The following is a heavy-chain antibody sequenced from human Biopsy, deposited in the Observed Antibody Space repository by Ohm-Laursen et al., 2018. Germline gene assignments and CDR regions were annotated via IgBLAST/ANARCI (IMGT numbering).Heavy chain of an antibody. CDR2: ISPFLDIP. CDR1: GDTFTRYS. Sequence: SVKVSCKASGDTFTRYSINWVRQAPGQGLEWMGGISPFLDIPNYAQKFKDRVTFSADGSTNTAYMELRSLTSQDTAVYYCAGDTAAAGLTLDYWGQGTLVTVSA. D-gene: IGHD6-25*01. CDR3: AGDTAAAGLTLDY. V-gene: IGHV1-69*10. J-gene: IGHJ4*02.